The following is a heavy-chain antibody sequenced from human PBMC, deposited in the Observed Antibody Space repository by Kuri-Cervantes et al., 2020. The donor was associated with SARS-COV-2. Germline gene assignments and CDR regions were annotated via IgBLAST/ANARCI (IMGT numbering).Heavy chain of an antibody. D-gene: IGHD5-24*01. CDR3: ARFGSQEDGYNSGNY. V-gene: IGHV1-69*06. CDR2: IIPIFGTA. Sequence: SSVKVSCKASGGTFSSYAISWVRQAPGQGLEWMGGIIPIFGTANYAQKFQGRVTITADKSTSTAYMELSSLRSEDTAVYYCARFGSQEDGYNSGNYWGQGTLVTVSS. J-gene: IGHJ4*02. CDR1: GGTFSSYA.